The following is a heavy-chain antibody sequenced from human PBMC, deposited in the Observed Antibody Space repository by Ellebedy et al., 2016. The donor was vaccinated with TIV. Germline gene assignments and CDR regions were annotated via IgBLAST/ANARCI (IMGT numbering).Heavy chain of an antibody. CDR1: GFTVSYTY. D-gene: IGHD1-20*01. Sequence: GESLKIYCEASGFTVSYTYMSWVRQAPGKGLEWVSVIHTGGDTYYADSVKGRFTISRDSSKSTLYLQMNSLRAEDTAVYYCARRITGTYGDDALDIWGQGTMVTVSS. J-gene: IGHJ3*02. V-gene: IGHV3-53*01. CDR3: ARRITGTYGDDALDI. CDR2: IHTGGDT.